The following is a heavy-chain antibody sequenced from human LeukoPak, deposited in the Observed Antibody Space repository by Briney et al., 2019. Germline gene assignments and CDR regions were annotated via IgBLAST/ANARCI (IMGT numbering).Heavy chain of an antibody. CDR3: ASITMVRGVIRWDY. CDR2: INHSGST. V-gene: IGHV4-34*01. Sequence: SETLSLTCAVYGGSFSGYYWSWIRQPPGKGLEWIGEINHSGSTNYNPSLKSRVTISVDTSKNQFSLKLSSVTAADTAVYYCASITMVRGVIRWDYWGQGTLVTVSS. CDR1: GGSFSGYY. J-gene: IGHJ4*02. D-gene: IGHD3-10*01.